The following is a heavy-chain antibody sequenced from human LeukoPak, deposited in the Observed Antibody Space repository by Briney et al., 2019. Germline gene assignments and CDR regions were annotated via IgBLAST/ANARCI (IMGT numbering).Heavy chain of an antibody. CDR1: GGSISSSSYY. Sequence: SETLSLTCTVSGGSISSSSYYWGWIRQPPGKGLEWIGYIYYSGSTYYNPSLKSRVTISVDTSKNQFSLKLSSVTAADTAVYYCARDRGWGDSSGYYGWYYFDYWGQGTLVTVSS. J-gene: IGHJ4*02. D-gene: IGHD3-22*01. CDR2: IYYSGST. V-gene: IGHV4-31*03. CDR3: ARDRGWGDSSGYYGWYYFDY.